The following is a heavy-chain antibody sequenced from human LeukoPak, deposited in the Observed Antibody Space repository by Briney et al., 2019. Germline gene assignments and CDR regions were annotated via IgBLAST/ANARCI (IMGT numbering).Heavy chain of an antibody. CDR2: IKQDGSEK. J-gene: IGHJ5*02. CDR3: ARGLLGYCSSSSCYFDP. Sequence: GGSLRLSCAASGFTFRSYWMSWVRQAPGKGLEWVANIKQDGSEKYYVDSVKGRFTISRDNADNSLYLQMNSLRVEDTAVYYCARGLLGYCSSSSCYFDPWGQGTLVTVSS. CDR1: GFTFRSYW. D-gene: IGHD2-2*01. V-gene: IGHV3-7*01.